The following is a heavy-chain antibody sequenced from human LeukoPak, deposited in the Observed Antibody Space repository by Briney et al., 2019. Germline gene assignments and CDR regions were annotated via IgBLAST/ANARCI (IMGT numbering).Heavy chain of an antibody. D-gene: IGHD2-15*01. CDR3: ARGWQLAAANCFDY. V-gene: IGHV3-30*03. CDR1: GFTFSTYS. J-gene: IGHJ4*02. Sequence: PGGSLRLSCAASGFTFSTYSMNWVRQAPGKGLEWVAVISYDGSNKYYADSVKGRFTISRDNSKNTLYLQMNSLRAEDTAVYYCARGWQLAAANCFDYWGQGTLVTVSS. CDR2: ISYDGSNK.